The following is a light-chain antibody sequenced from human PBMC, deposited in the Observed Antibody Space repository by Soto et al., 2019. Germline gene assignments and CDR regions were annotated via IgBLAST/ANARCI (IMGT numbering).Light chain of an antibody. CDR1: QSISGW. J-gene: IGKJ5*01. Sequence: DIQMTQSPSTLSASVVDRVTITCLASQSISGWLAWYQQKPGKAPKFLIYAASSLQSGVPSRFSGSGSGTDFTLTISSLQPEDFATYYCQQSYSTPITFGQGTRLEIK. CDR3: QQSYSTPIT. CDR2: AAS. V-gene: IGKV1-39*01.